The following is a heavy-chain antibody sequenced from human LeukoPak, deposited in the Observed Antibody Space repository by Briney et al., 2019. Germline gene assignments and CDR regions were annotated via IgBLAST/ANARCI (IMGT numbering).Heavy chain of an antibody. J-gene: IGHJ4*02. V-gene: IGHV5-10-1*01. CDR1: GYSFPSYW. D-gene: IGHD1-14*01. Sequence: GESLRISCKGSGYSFPSYWISWVRQMPGKGLEWMGRIDPSDSYTKYSPSFQGHVTISADKSISTAYLQWSSLKASDTAMYYCAREPSGQSFYWGQGTLVTVSS. CDR2: IDPSDSYT. CDR3: AREPSGQSFY.